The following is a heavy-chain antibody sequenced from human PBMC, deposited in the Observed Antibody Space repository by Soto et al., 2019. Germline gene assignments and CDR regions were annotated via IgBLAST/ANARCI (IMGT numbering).Heavy chain of an antibody. D-gene: IGHD3-10*01. J-gene: IGHJ6*02. CDR2: ISGSGGST. CDR3: AKDSRLLWFGELFWSAINYYYGMDV. CDR1: GFTFSSYA. Sequence: PGGSLRLSCAASGFTFSSYAMSWVRQAPGKGLEWVSAISGSGGSTYYADSVKGRFTIARANSKNTLYLQMNSLRAEDTAVYYCAKDSRLLWFGELFWSAINYYYGMDVWGQGTTVTVSS. V-gene: IGHV3-23*01.